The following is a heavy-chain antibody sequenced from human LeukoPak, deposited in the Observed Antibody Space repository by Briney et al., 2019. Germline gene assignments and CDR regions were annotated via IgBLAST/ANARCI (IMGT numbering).Heavy chain of an antibody. Sequence: GASVKVSCKASGYTLTRYYMYRVRQAPGQGREWMGGVNPNSGGTNYAQKFQGRVTMTRDTSNSTANMELSRLRSDDTAVYYCSRDKSDSGSYSFDYWGQGTLVTVSS. CDR1: GYTLTRYY. CDR3: SRDKSDSGSYSFDY. D-gene: IGHD1-26*01. CDR2: VNPNSGGT. V-gene: IGHV1-2*02. J-gene: IGHJ4*02.